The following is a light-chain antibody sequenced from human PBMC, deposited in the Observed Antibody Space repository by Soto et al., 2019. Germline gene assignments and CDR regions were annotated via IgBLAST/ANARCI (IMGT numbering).Light chain of an antibody. J-gene: IGKJ4*01. Sequence: EIVLTQSPATLSLSPGERATLSCRASESVRSYLAWYQQQSGHPPRLLIYDTSNRATGIPARFSGSGSGTDFTLTISSLEPEDFAVYYCQQRSNWPLTFGGGTRVEIK. CDR2: DTS. CDR1: ESVRSY. CDR3: QQRSNWPLT. V-gene: IGKV3-11*01.